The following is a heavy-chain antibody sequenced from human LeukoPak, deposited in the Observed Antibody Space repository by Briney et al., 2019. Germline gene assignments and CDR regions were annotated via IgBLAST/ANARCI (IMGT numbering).Heavy chain of an antibody. Sequence: SETLSLTCTVSGGSISSYYWSWIRQPPGKGLEWIGYIYYSGSTNYNPSLKSRVTISVDTSKNQFSLKLSSVTAADTAVYYCARHAYGSGSYSHFDYWGQGTLVTVSS. J-gene: IGHJ4*02. CDR3: ARHAYGSGSYSHFDY. D-gene: IGHD3-10*01. CDR1: GGSISSYY. CDR2: IYYSGST. V-gene: IGHV4-59*08.